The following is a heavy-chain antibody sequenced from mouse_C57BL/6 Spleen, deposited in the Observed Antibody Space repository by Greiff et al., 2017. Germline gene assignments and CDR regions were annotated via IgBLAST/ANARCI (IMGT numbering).Heavy chain of an antibody. CDR2: ISYDGSN. CDR3: ALITTVVATYYAMDY. D-gene: IGHD1-1*01. CDR1: GYSITSGYY. Sequence: EVHLVESGPGLVKPSQSLSLTCSVTGYSITSGYYWNWIRQFPGNKLEWMGYISYDGSNNYNPSLRNRISITRDTSKNQFFLKLNSVTTEDTARYYCALITTVVATYYAMDYWGQGTSVTVSS. V-gene: IGHV3-6*01. J-gene: IGHJ4*01.